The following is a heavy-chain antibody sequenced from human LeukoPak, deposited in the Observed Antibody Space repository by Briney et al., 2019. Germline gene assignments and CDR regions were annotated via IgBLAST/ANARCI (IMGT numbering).Heavy chain of an antibody. J-gene: IGHJ6*02. D-gene: IGHD3-3*01. V-gene: IGHV3-33*01. CDR3: ARELYDFWSGRDYYYGMDV. Sequence: QPGRSLRLSCAASGFTFSSYGMHWVRQAPGKGLEWVAVIWYDGSNKYYADSVKGRFTISRDNSKNTLYLQMNSLRAEDTAVYYCARELYDFWSGRDYYYGMDVWGQGTTVTVSS. CDR2: IWYDGSNK. CDR1: GFTFSSYG.